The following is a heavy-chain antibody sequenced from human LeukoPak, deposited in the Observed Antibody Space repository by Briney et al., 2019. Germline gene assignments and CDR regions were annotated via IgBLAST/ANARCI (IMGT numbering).Heavy chain of an antibody. CDR3: ARDQGSGWYYFDY. CDR2: IIPIFGTA. D-gene: IGHD6-19*01. Sequence: SVKVSCKASGGTFSIYAISWVRQAPGQGLEWMGGIIPIFGTANYAQKFQGRVTITADESTSTAYMELSSLRSEDTAVYYCARDQGSGWYYFDYWGQGTLVTVSS. J-gene: IGHJ4*02. V-gene: IGHV1-69*13. CDR1: GGTFSIYA.